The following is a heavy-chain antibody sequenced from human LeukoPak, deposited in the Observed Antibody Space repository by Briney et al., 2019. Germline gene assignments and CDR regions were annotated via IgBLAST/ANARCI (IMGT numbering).Heavy chain of an antibody. Sequence: GGSLRLSCAASGFPFSRHAMSWVRQPPGKGLEWVSAICNGETYYADSVRGRFTISRDDSKNTVYLQMNSLRDEDTALYYCVREAGYCASVCLKSNWFDPWGPGTLVTVSS. D-gene: IGHD2-21*02. J-gene: IGHJ5*02. CDR2: ICNGET. V-gene: IGHV3-23*01. CDR1: GFPFSRHA. CDR3: VREAGYCASVCLKSNWFDP.